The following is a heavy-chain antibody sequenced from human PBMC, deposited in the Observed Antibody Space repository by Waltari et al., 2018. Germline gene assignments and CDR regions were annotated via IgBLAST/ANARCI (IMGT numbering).Heavy chain of an antibody. CDR1: GFIVNNYY. J-gene: IGHJ4*02. CDR3: ARSTIENIRDGLEY. D-gene: IGHD3-3*02. V-gene: IGHV3-53*02. Sequence: DVQLVETGGGLIQPGGSLRLSCAASGFIVNNYYMTWVRQAPGKGLEWVSVIHSGGPTYYADSVKGRFTISRDNSKNTLYLQMNNLRADDTAVYFCARSTIENIRDGLEYWGQGALVTVSS. CDR2: IHSGGPT.